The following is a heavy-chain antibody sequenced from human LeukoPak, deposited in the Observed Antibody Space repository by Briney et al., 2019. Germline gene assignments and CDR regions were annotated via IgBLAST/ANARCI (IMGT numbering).Heavy chain of an antibody. CDR3: AREGADTASYGYMDV. D-gene: IGHD5-18*01. CDR1: GGSIRSGSSY. Sequence: PSQTLSLTCTVSGGSIRSGSSYGSWIRQPAGKGLEWIGRIYTSGSTNYNPSLKSRVTISVDTSKNQFSLKLSSVTAADTAVYYCAREGADTASYGYMDVWGRGTTVTVSS. CDR2: IYTSGST. J-gene: IGHJ6*03. V-gene: IGHV4-61*02.